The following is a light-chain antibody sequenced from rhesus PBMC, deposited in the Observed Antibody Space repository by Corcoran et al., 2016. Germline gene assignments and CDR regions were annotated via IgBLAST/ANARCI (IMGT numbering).Light chain of an antibody. CDR2: KAS. Sequence: DIQMTQSPSSLSASVGDRVTITCQASQAISQNLAWYQQKPGKVPKLLFYKASPLQSGVPSRASGSGSRTDFTLALSSLQPEDFATYYCQHGYGITPTFGPGTKVGIK. CDR1: QAISQN. J-gene: IGKJ1*01. CDR3: QHGYGITPT. V-gene: IGKV1-25*01.